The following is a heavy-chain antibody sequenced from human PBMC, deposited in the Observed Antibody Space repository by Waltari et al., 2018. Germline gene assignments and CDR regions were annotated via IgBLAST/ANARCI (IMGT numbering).Heavy chain of an antibody. CDR1: GLTFSSYA. V-gene: IGHV3-23*03. Sequence: EVQLLESGGGLVQPGGYLRISCAASGLTFSSYALSWVRPAPGKGREWVSVIYSGGSTYYADSVKGRFTISRDNSKNTLYLQMNSLRAEDTAVYYCAKDPGSGSYDYFDYWGQGTLVTVSS. CDR3: AKDPGSGSYDYFDY. CDR2: IYSGGST. J-gene: IGHJ4*02. D-gene: IGHD3-10*01.